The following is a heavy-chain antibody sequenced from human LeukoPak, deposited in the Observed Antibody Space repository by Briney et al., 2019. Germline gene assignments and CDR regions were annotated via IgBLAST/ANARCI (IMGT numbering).Heavy chain of an antibody. CDR3: TTASSGWYETRIDY. V-gene: IGHV3-15*01. D-gene: IGHD6-19*01. CDR2: IKSKTDGGTT. CDR1: GFTVSSNY. J-gene: IGHJ4*02. Sequence: GGSLRLSCAASGFTVSSNYMSWVRQAPGKGLEWVGRIKSKTDGGTTDYAAPVKGRFTISRDDSKNTLYLQMNSLKTEDTAVYYCTTASSGWYETRIDYWGQGTLVTVSS.